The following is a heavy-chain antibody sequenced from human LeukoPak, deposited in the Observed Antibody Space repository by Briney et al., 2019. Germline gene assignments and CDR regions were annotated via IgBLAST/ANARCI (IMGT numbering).Heavy chain of an antibody. J-gene: IGHJ6*03. V-gene: IGHV4-59*01. CDR3: ARGGSSQGSTPKQYFYYMNV. D-gene: IGHD6-13*01. Sequence: TSETLSLTCAVSNGSIGYYYWSWLRQPPGKGLEWIGYIYHTGGTNYHPSLKSRLTISLDMSRNQLSLRLTSVTAADTAVYYCARGGSSQGSTPKQYFYYMNVWGRGTTVSVSS. CDR2: IYHTGGT. CDR1: NGSIGYYY.